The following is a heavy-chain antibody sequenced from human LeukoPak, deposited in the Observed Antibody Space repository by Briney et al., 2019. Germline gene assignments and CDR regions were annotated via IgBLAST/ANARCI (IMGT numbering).Heavy chain of an antibody. CDR2: ISGSGAGT. J-gene: IGHJ4*02. CDR1: GSTFSNYA. V-gene: IGHV3-23*01. CDR3: AKINNIAAAGTFDY. D-gene: IGHD6-13*01. Sequence: GGSLRLSCAASGSTFSNYAMSWVRQAPGKGLEWVSAISGSGAGTYYADSVKGRFTISRDNSKNTLYLQMNSLRAEDTAIYYCAKINNIAAAGTFDYWGQGTLVTVSS.